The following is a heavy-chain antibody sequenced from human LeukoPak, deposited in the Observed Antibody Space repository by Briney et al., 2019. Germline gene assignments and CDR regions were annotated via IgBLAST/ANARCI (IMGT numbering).Heavy chain of an antibody. Sequence: GGSLRLSCAASGFTFSSYAMSWVRQAPGKGLEWVSAISSGGSTIFYGDSVKGRFAVSRDNSENTLYLQLNSLRAEDTAEYYCAKATAATTYFDYWGQGTLVTVSS. CDR2: ISSGGSTI. CDR1: GFTFSSYA. CDR3: AKATAATTYFDY. V-gene: IGHV3-23*01. J-gene: IGHJ4*02. D-gene: IGHD6-25*01.